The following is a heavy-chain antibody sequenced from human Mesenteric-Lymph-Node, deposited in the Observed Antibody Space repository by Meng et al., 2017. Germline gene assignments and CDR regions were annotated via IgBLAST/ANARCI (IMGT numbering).Heavy chain of an antibody. J-gene: IGHJ4*02. CDR2: ISSSSSYI. Sequence: GESLKISCAASGFTLSSYEMNWVRQAPGKGLEWVSSISSSSSYIYYADSVKGRFTISRDNAKNSLYLQMNSLRAGDTAVYYCARASSSSWYGFDYWGQGTLVTVSS. D-gene: IGHD6-13*01. V-gene: IGHV3-21*01. CDR3: ARASSSSWYGFDY. CDR1: GFTLSSYE.